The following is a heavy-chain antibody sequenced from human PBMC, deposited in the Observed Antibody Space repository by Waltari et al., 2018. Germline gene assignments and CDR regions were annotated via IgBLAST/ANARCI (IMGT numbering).Heavy chain of an antibody. CDR1: GGSISSGSYY. CDR3: AREYIVVVPGGYYYYGMDV. D-gene: IGHD2-2*01. J-gene: IGHJ6*02. V-gene: IGHV4-61*02. CDR2: IYTSGST. Sequence: QVQLQESGPGLVKPSQTLSLTCTVSGGSISSGSYYWSWIRQPAGKGREWIGRIYTSGSTNYNPSLKSRVTISVDTSKNQFSLKLSAVTAADTAVYYCAREYIVVVPGGYYYYGMDVWGQGTTVTVSS.